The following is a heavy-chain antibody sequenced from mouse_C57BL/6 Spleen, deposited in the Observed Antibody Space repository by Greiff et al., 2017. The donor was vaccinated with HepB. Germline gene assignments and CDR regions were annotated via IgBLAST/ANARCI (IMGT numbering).Heavy chain of an antibody. CDR2: IYPGDGDT. J-gene: IGHJ1*03. Sequence: VQLQQSGAELVKPGASVKISCKASGYAFSSYWMNWVKQRPGKGLEWIGQIYPGDGDTNYNGKFKGKATLTADKSSSTAYMQLSSLTSEDSAVYFCARSGFKGWYFDVWGTRTTVTVSS. CDR1: GYAFSSYW. CDR3: ARSGFKGWYFDV. V-gene: IGHV1-80*01. D-gene: IGHD3-2*02.